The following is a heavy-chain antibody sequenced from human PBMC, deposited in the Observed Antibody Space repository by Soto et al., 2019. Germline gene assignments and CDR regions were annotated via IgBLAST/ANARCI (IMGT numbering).Heavy chain of an antibody. CDR1: GFTFSNAW. CDR2: IKSKPDGGTT. J-gene: IGHJ6*02. V-gene: IGHV3-15*01. CDR3: TTEGSPPGYCSGGSCYSKGYYYYGMDV. D-gene: IGHD2-15*01. Sequence: PAASLRLSCAASGFTFSNAWMSWVRQAPGKGLQWVVRIKSKPDGGTTDYAAPVKGRFTISRDDSKNTLYLQMNSLKTEDTAVYYCTTEGSPPGYCSGGSCYSKGYYYYGMDVWGQGTTVTVSS.